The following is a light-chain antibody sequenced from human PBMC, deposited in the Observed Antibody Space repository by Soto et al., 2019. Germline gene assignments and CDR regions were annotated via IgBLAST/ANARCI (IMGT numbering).Light chain of an antibody. CDR3: QRGSTWPQ. V-gene: IGKV3-11*01. CDR1: QSISQS. Sequence: EIVLTQPPATLSLSPGERATLSCRASQSISQSLAWYQQRPGQAPRLLIYDASRRATGIPARFSGGGSGTDFTLIISNLEPEDFALYYCQRGSTWPQFGGGTKVEIK. J-gene: IGKJ4*02. CDR2: DAS.